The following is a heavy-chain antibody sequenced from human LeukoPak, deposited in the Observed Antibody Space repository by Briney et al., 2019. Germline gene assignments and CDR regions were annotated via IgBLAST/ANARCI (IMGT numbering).Heavy chain of an antibody. J-gene: IGHJ4*02. V-gene: IGHV4-39*07. CDR2: IYYSGST. CDR3: ARGSAWYDY. D-gene: IGHD6-19*01. Sequence: SETLSLTCTVSGGSISSSSYYWGWIRQPPGKGLEWIGSIYYSGSTYYNPSLKSRVTISVDTSKNQFSLRLSSVTAADTAIYYCARGSAWYDYWGRGTLVTVSS. CDR1: GGSISSSSYY.